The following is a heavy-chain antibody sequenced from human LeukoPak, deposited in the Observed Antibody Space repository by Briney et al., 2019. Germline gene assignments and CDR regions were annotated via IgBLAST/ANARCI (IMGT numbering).Heavy chain of an antibody. D-gene: IGHD6-19*01. J-gene: IGHJ4*02. CDR3: ETIAVAGPVIFDY. Sequence: PGGSLRLSCAASGFTFSSYAMHWVRQAPGKGLEWVAVISYDGSNKYYADSVKGRFTISRDNSKNTLYLQMNSLRAEDTAVYYCETIAVAGPVIFDYWGQGTLVTVSS. V-gene: IGHV3-30-3*01. CDR1: GFTFSSYA. CDR2: ISYDGSNK.